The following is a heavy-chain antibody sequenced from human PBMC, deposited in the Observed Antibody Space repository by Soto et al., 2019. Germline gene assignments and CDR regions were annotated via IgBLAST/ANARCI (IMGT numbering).Heavy chain of an antibody. CDR1: GGSISSYY. CDR2: IYYSGST. CDR3: ARRRPGDYTTDYFDY. Sequence: QVQLQESGPGLVKPSETLSLTCTVSGGSISSYYWSWIRQTPGKGLEWIGYIYYSGSTNYNPSLKSRVTISVDTSKNQFSLKLSSVTAADTAVYYCARRRPGDYTTDYFDYWGQGTLVTVSS. V-gene: IGHV4-59*08. J-gene: IGHJ4*02. D-gene: IGHD4-17*01.